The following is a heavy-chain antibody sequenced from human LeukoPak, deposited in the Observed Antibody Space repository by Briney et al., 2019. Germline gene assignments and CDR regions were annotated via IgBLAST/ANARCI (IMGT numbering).Heavy chain of an antibody. J-gene: IGHJ6*02. CDR2: ISWNSGSI. Sequence: GRPLRLSCAASGFTFDDYAMHWVRQAPGKGLEWVSGISWNSGSIGYADSVKGRFTISRDNAKNSLYLQMNSLRAEDTALYYCAKSGLSGSYYYYGMDVWGQGTTVTVSS. CDR1: GFTFDDYA. CDR3: AKSGLSGSYYYYGMDV. D-gene: IGHD2-2*01. V-gene: IGHV3-9*01.